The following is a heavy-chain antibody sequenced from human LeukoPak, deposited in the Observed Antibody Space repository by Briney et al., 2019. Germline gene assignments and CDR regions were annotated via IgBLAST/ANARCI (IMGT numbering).Heavy chain of an antibody. CDR3: ARGIVVVIRASSRPIDWFDP. V-gene: IGHV4-4*02. CDR1: GGSISSSNW. J-gene: IGHJ5*02. D-gene: IGHD3-22*01. Sequence: SETLSLTCAVSGGSISSSNWWSWVRQPPGKGLEWIGEIYHSGSTNYNPSLKSRVTISVDKSKNQFSLKLSSVTAADTAVYYCARGIVVVIRASSRPIDWFDPWGQGTLVTVSS. CDR2: IYHSGST.